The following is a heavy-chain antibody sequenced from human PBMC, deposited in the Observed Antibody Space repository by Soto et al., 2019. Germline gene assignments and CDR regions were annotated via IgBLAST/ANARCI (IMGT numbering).Heavy chain of an antibody. D-gene: IGHD3-16*01. V-gene: IGHV4-31*01. J-gene: IGHJ3*02. CDR2: IYYSGST. CDR3: ARERAMITFGGVFDI. CDR1: GGSISSGGYY. Sequence: QVQLQESGPGLVKPSQTLSLTCTVSGGSISSGGYYWSWIRQHPGKGLEWIGYIYYSGSTYYNPSLRGPVTITVDPSKNKCSLKLSSVTAADTAVYYCARERAMITFGGVFDIWGQGTMVTVSS.